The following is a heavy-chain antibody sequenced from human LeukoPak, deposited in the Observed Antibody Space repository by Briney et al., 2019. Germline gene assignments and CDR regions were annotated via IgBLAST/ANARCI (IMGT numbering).Heavy chain of an antibody. CDR3: ARGPRRSHDHSSSWYRGNNWFDP. CDR1: GFTFSSYG. Sequence: PGGSLRLSCAASGFTFSSYGMHWVRQAPGKGLEWVAVIWYDGSNKYYANSVKGRFTISRDNSKNTLYLQMNSLRAEDTAVYYCARGPRRSHDHSSSWYRGNNWFDPWGQGTLVTVSS. V-gene: IGHV3-33*01. D-gene: IGHD6-13*01. CDR2: IWYDGSNK. J-gene: IGHJ5*02.